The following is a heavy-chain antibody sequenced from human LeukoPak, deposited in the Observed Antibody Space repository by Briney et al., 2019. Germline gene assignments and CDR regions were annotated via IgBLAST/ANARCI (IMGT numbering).Heavy chain of an antibody. CDR3: ARSSTVTTHYYYYYYMDV. CDR2: IYHSGST. V-gene: IGHV4-30-2*01. Sequence: PSETLSLTCTVSGGSISSGGYYWSWIRQPPGKGLEWIGYIYHSGSTYYNPSLKSRVTISVDRSKNQFSLKLSSVTAADTAVYYCARSSTVTTHYYYYYYMDVWGKGTTVTVSS. CDR1: GGSISSGGYY. J-gene: IGHJ6*03. D-gene: IGHD4-17*01.